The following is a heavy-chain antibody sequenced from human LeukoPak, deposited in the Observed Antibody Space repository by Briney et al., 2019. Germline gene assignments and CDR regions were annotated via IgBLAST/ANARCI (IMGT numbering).Heavy chain of an antibody. CDR3: ARGTYSSGWYYYFDY. CDR1: GGAIGSDGYY. D-gene: IGHD6-19*01. V-gene: IGHV4-31*03. CDR2: IYYSGSA. J-gene: IGHJ4*02. Sequence: PSQTLSLTCSVSGGAIGSDGYYWNWIRQHPGKGLEWIGYIYYSGSASYNPSLKSRVTISVDTSKNQFSLNLSSVTAADTAVYYCARGTYSSGWYYYFDYWGQGTLVTVSS.